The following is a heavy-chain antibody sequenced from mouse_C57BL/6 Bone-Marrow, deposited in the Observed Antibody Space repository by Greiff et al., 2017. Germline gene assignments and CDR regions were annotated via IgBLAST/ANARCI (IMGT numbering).Heavy chain of an antibody. V-gene: IGHV1-55*01. CDR2: IYPGSGST. Sequence: QVQLQQPGAELVKPGASVKMSCKASGFTFTSYWITWVKQRPGQGLEWIGDIYPGSGSTNYNEKFKSKATLTVDTSSSTAYMQLSSLTSEDSAVYYCARQAYYYGSSPFAYWGQGTLVTVSA. D-gene: IGHD1-1*01. J-gene: IGHJ3*01. CDR1: GFTFTSYW. CDR3: ARQAYYYGSSPFAY.